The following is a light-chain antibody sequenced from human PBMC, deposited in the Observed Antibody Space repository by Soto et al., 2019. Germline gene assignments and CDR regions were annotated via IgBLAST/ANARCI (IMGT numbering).Light chain of an antibody. J-gene: IGLJ3*02. CDR1: SSDVGGYNY. V-gene: IGLV2-8*01. CDR2: EVS. CDR3: SSYAGSNNLV. Sequence: QSVLTQPPSASGSPGQSVTISCTGTSSDVGGYNYVSWYQQHPGKAPKLMIYEVSKRHSGVPDRFSGSKSGNTASLTVSGLQAEDEADYYCSSYAGSNNLVFGGGTQLTVL.